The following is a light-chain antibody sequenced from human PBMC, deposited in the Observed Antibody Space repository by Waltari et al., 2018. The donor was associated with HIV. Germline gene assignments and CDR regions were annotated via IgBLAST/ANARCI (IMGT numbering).Light chain of an antibody. J-gene: IGLJ1*01. Sequence: QSALTQPASVSGSPGQSITISCTGTSSDVGGYNYVYWYQHHPGKAPKLLIYEVSNRPSGVSTRFSGSKSDHTASLTISGLQAEDEADYYCSSYTSDYTYVFGSGTGVTVL. CDR3: SSYTSDYTYV. CDR1: SSDVGGYNY. CDR2: EVS. V-gene: IGLV2-14*01.